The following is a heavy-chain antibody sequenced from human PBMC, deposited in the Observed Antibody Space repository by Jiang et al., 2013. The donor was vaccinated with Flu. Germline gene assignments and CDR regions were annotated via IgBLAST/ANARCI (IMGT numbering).Heavy chain of an antibody. CDR1: GFSLNTRGMS. D-gene: IGHD3-22*01. V-gene: IGHV2-70*13. CDR3: ARIYYYDRDGFDI. CDR2: IDWTDDK. Sequence: KPTQTLTLTCTFSGFSLNTRGMSMSWIRQPPGKALEWLALIDWTDDKFYTTSLKTRLTISKDSSKNQVVLTITNMDPVDTATYYCARIYYYDRDGFDIWGQGTMVTVS. J-gene: IGHJ3*02.